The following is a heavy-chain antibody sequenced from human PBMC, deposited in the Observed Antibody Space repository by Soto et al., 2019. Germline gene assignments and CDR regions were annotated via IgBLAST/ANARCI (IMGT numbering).Heavy chain of an antibody. CDR2: IYYSGST. V-gene: IGHV4-61*01. D-gene: IGHD3-22*01. CDR1: GGSVSSVSYY. CDR3: AGGSRDHLSRYQDSSGYLTPYFEY. Sequence: SETLSLTCTVSGGSVSSVSYYWSWIRQPPGKGLEWIGYIYYSGSTNYNPSLKSRVTMSVDTSKNQFSLKLSSVTAADTAVYYSAGGSRDHLSRYQDSSGYLTPYFEYWGQGTQVTVSS. J-gene: IGHJ4*02.